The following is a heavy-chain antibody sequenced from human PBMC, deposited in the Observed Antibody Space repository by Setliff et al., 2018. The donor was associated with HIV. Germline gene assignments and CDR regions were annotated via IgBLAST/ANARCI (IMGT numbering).Heavy chain of an antibody. J-gene: IGHJ6*03. D-gene: IGHD2-21*01. CDR2: VDPEDGET. CDR3: ARLSIPAYYYMDV. Sequence: ASVKVSCKVSGYTFTDYYMHWVQQAPGKGLEWMGLVDPEDGETIYAEKFQGRVTITADTSTDTAYMELSSLRSEDTAVYYCARLSIPAYYYMDVWGKGTTVTVSS. V-gene: IGHV1-69-2*01. CDR1: GYTFTDYY.